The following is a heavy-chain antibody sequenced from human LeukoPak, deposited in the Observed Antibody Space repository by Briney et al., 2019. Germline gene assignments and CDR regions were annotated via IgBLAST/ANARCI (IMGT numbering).Heavy chain of an antibody. CDR2: ISYDGSNK. D-gene: IGHD5/OR15-5a*01. CDR1: GFTFSSYA. J-gene: IGHJ4*02. Sequence: GSLRLSCAASGFTFSSYAMHWVRQAPGKGLEWVAVISYDGSNKYYADSVKGRFTISRDNSKNTLYLQMNSLRAEDTAVYYCAKDSRGSSVRVFDYWAQGTLVTVSS. V-gene: IGHV3-30-3*01. CDR3: AKDSRGSSVRVFDY.